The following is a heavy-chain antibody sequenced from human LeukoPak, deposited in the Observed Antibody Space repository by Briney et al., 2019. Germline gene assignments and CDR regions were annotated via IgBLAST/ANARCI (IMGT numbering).Heavy chain of an antibody. J-gene: IGHJ3*02. CDR3: ARLNGDGFDI. V-gene: IGHV4-4*07. Sequence: SETLSLTCTVSGDSLDGHYWYWIRQPAGNGLEWIGRIYSSGSRNYAPSLKSRVTMSIDTSKKSLSLKLNTVTAADTAVYYCARLNGDGFDIWGQGAMVTVSS. D-gene: IGHD2-8*01. CDR1: GDSLDGHY. CDR2: IYSSGSR.